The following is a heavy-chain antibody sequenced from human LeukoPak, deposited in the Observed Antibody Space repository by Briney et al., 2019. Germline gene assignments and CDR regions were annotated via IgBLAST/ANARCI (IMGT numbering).Heavy chain of an antibody. V-gene: IGHV4-61*05. D-gene: IGHD1-26*01. J-gene: IGHJ6*03. CDR3: ARGGGSYDDDSFNYLDV. CDR1: GGSISSSSYY. CDR2: VYYSGST. Sequence: SETLSLTCTVSGGSISSSSYYWGWIRQPPGKGLEWIGYVYYSGSTNYNPSLKSRVTISVDTSKNQFSLKLNSVSAADTAVYYCARGGGSYDDDSFNYLDVWGKGTTVTVSS.